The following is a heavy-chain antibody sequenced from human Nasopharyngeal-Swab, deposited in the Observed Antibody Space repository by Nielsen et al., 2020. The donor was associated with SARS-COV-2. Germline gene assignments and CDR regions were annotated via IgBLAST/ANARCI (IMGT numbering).Heavy chain of an antibody. CDR2: ISSSSSTI. Sequence: GGSLRLSCAASGFSFSSYSMNWVRQAPGKGLEWVSYISSSSSTIYYADSVKGRFTISRDNAKNSLYLQMNSLRDEDTAVYYCASTPYSYAWGDYYYGMDVRGQGTTVTVSS. CDR1: GFSFSSYS. V-gene: IGHV3-48*02. CDR3: ASTPYSYAWGDYYYGMDV. D-gene: IGHD5-18*01. J-gene: IGHJ6*02.